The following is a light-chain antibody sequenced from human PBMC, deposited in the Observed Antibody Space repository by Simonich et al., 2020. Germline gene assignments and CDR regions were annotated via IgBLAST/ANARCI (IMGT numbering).Light chain of an antibody. CDR2: WAS. CDR3: QQYYSTPYT. CDR1: QSVLYSFNNNNY. Sequence: DIVMTQSPDSLAVSLGERATINCKSIQSVLYSFNNNNYLAWYQQKPGQPPKLLIYWASTRESGVPDRFSGSGSGTDFTLTISSLQAEDVAVYYCQQYYSTPYTFGQGTKLEIK. V-gene: IGKV4-1*01. J-gene: IGKJ2*01.